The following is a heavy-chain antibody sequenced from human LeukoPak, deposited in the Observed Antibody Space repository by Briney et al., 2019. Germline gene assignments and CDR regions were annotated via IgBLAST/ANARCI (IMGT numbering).Heavy chain of an antibody. CDR2: ISSSGSTI. V-gene: IGHV3-11*01. CDR3: ATGTGGY. D-gene: IGHD2-8*02. CDR1: GGSISSYY. J-gene: IGHJ4*02. Sequence: LSLTCTVSGGSISSYYWSWIRQPPGKGLEWVSYISSSGSTIYYADSVKGRFTISRDSARNSLYLQMNSLRAEDTAVYYCATGTGGYWGQGTLVTVSS.